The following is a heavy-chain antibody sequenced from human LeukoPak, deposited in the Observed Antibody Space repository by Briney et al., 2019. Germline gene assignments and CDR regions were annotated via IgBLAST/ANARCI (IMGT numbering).Heavy chain of an antibody. D-gene: IGHD2-2*01. CDR1: GFTFGTFW. CDR3: ARDCSSTSCYIWGDYFDY. J-gene: IGHJ4*01. V-gene: IGHV3-7*01. CDR2: INQDGSDK. Sequence: GGSLRLSCAASGFTFGTFWMNWVRQAPGKGPEWVANINQDGSDKYYMDSVKGRFTISRDNANNSLYLQMNSLRVEDTAIYYCARDCSSTSCYIWGDYFDYWGHGTLVTVSS.